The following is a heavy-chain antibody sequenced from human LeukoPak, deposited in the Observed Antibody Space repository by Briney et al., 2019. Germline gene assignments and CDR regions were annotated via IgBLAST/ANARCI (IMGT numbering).Heavy chain of an antibody. Sequence: GSLRLSCAASGFTFSSYSMNWVRQAPGKGPEWVSYISSSSSTIYYAASVKGRFTISRDNAKNSLYLQMNSLRAEDAAVYYCARDEAGATLYYYYGMDVWGQGTTVTVSS. V-gene: IGHV3-48*01. D-gene: IGHD1-26*01. CDR2: ISSSSSTI. CDR3: ARDEAGATLYYYYGMDV. J-gene: IGHJ6*02. CDR1: GFTFSSYS.